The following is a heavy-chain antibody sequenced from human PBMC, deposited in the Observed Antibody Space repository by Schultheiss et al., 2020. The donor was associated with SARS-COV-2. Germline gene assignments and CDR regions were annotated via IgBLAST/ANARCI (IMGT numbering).Heavy chain of an antibody. V-gene: IGHV4-59*08. CDR1: GGSINSHY. CDR2: IYYSGST. CDR3: AYGMDV. J-gene: IGHJ6*02. Sequence: SETLSLTCTVSGGSINSHYWSWIRQPPEKGLEWIGNIYYSGSTNYNPSLKSRVTISVDTSKNQFSLKLSSVTAADTAVYYCAYGMDVWGQGTTVTVSS.